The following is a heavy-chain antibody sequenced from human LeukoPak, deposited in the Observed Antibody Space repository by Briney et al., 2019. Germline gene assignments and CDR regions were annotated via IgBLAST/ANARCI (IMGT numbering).Heavy chain of an antibody. D-gene: IGHD6-13*01. CDR1: GGSISSGGYY. CDR3: ARDYSSSWYYFDY. CDR2: IYYSGST. Sequence: PSETLSLTCTVSGGSISSGGYYWSWIRQHPGKGLEWIGYIYYSGSTYYNPSLKSRVTISVDTSKNQFSLKLSSVTAADTAVYYCARDYSSSWYYFDYWGQGTLVTVSS. J-gene: IGHJ4*02. V-gene: IGHV4-31*03.